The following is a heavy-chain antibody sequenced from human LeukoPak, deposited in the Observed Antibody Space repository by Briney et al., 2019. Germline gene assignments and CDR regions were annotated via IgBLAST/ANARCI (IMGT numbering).Heavy chain of an antibody. Sequence: ASVKVSCKASGYXFTGYYIHWVRQAPGQGLEWLGWINPNSGGTNYAQKFQGRVTMTRDTSISTAYMELSRLRSDDTAVYYCARDRGYSSGWYVFDYWGQGTLVTVSS. V-gene: IGHV1-2*02. D-gene: IGHD6-19*01. CDR2: INPNSGGT. J-gene: IGHJ4*02. CDR1: GYXFTGYY. CDR3: ARDRGYSSGWYVFDY.